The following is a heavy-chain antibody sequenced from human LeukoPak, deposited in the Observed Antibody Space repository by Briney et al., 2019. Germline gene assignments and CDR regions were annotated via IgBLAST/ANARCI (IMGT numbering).Heavy chain of an antibody. J-gene: IGHJ6*03. Sequence: GGSLRLSCAASGFTFSDYYMSWIRQAPGKGLEWISYITGSLNSIHYADSVKGRFTISRDNAKNSVYLQMNGLRLEDTAVYYCARDRGRGYSYGGSYMGVWGKGTTVTISS. CDR1: GFTFSDYY. D-gene: IGHD5-18*01. CDR3: ARDRGRGYSYGGSYMGV. CDR2: ITGSLNSI. V-gene: IGHV3-11*04.